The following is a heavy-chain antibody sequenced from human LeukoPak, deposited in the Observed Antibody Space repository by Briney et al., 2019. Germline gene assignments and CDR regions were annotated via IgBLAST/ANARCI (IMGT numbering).Heavy chain of an antibody. J-gene: IGHJ6*02. CDR3: ARVVGETMVRAYYYYGMDV. V-gene: IGHV3-33*08. Sequence: GGSLRLSCAASGFTFSSYGMPWVRQAPGKGLEWVAVIWYDGSNKYYADSVKGRFTISRDNSKNTLYLQMNSLRAEDTAVYYCARVVGETMVRAYYYYGMDVWGQGTTVTVSS. CDR2: IWYDGSNK. CDR1: GFTFSSYG. D-gene: IGHD3-10*01.